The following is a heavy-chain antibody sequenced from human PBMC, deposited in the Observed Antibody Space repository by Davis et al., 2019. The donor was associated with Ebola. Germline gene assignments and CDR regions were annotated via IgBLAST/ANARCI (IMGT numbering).Heavy chain of an antibody. CDR2: IYSGGST. CDR1: GFTVSSNY. D-gene: IGHD4-17*01. CDR3: AKGSVTTGPFDY. J-gene: IGHJ4*02. Sequence: GGSLRLSCAASGFTVSSNYMSWVRQAPGKGLEWVSVIYSGGSTYYADSVKGRFTISRDNAKNSLYLQMNSLRAENPALYYCAKGSVTTGPFDYWGQGTLVTVSS. V-gene: IGHV3-53*05.